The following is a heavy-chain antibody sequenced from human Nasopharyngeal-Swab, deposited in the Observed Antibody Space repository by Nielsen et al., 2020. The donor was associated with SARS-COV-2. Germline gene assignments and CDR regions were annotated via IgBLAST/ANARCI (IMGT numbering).Heavy chain of an antibody. CDR3: ARGLYSSSYYYYYGMDV. D-gene: IGHD6-6*01. V-gene: IGHV3-53*01. J-gene: IGHJ6*02. CDR2: IYSGGST. Sequence: GGSLRLSCAASGFTVSSKYMSWVRQAPGKGLEWVSVIYSGGSTYYADSVKGRFTISRDNSKKTLYLQMNSLRAEDTAVYYCARGLYSSSYYYYYGMDVWGQGTTVTVSS. CDR1: GFTVSSKY.